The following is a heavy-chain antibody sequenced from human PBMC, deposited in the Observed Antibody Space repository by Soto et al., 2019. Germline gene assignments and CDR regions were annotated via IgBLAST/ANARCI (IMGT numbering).Heavy chain of an antibody. CDR2: ISYDGSNK. Sequence: QVQLVESGGGVVQPGRSLRLSCAASGFTFSSYAMHWVRQAPGKGLEWVAVISYDGSNKYYADSVKGRFTISRDNSKNTLYLQMNSLRAEDTAVYYWATDYSKTDGGILDYWGQGTLVTVSS. J-gene: IGHJ4*02. CDR3: ATDYSKTDGGILDY. D-gene: IGHD4-4*01. V-gene: IGHV3-30-3*01. CDR1: GFTFSSYA.